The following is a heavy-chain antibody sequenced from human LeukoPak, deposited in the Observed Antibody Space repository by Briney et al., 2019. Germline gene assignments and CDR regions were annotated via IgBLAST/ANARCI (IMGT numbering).Heavy chain of an antibody. CDR2: IYHSGST. CDR1: GGSTSSNNW. Sequence: SGTLSLTCAVSGGSTSSNNWWSWVRQPPGKGLEWIGEIYHSGSTNYNPSLKSRVTIPVDTSKNQFSLKLTSVTAADTAVYYCARDVGARLPGYWGQGTLVTVSS. J-gene: IGHJ4*02. V-gene: IGHV4-4*02. D-gene: IGHD6-6*01. CDR3: ARDVGARLPGY.